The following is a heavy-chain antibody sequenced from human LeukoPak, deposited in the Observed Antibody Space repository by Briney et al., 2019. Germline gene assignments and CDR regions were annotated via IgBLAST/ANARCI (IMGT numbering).Heavy chain of an antibody. CDR2: ISTSSDST. V-gene: IGHV3-23*01. D-gene: IGHD4/OR15-4a*01. J-gene: IGHJ4*02. CDR1: GFTFNNYA. Sequence: PGGSLRLSCVMSGFTFNNYAMNWVRQAPGKGLEWVSDISTSSDSTYHIESVRGRFTISRDNSKNTLYLQMNSLRVDDTAVYYCASGLYGGVFDNWGQGTLVTVSS. CDR3: ASGLYGGVFDN.